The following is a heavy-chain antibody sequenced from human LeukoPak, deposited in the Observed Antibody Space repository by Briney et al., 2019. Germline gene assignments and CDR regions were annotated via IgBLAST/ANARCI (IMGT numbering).Heavy chain of an antibody. CDR3: ARATFFGVVTSYYYMDV. D-gene: IGHD3-3*01. CDR1: GYTFTSYG. J-gene: IGHJ6*03. CDR2: ISAYNGNT. V-gene: IGHV1-18*01. Sequence: ASVKVSCKASGYTFTSYGISWVRQAPGQGLEWMGWISAYNGNTNYAQKLQGRVTMTTDTSTSTAYMELSSLRSEDTAVYYCARATFFGVVTSYYYMDVWGKGTTVTVSS.